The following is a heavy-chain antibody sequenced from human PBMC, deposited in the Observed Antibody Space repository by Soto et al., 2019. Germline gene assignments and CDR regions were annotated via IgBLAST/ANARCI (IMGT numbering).Heavy chain of an antibody. CDR2: ISGSGDNT. CDR3: AKGFGFGEHYGMDV. J-gene: IGHJ6*02. V-gene: IGHV3-23*01. Sequence: GGSLRLSCEVSGFNFRVNGVSWVRQAPGKGLEWVSAISGSGDNTYYADSVKGRFTISRDNSKNTLYLQVNGLRAEDTAVYYCAKGFGFGEHYGMDVWGQGTTVTVSS. D-gene: IGHD3-10*01. CDR1: GFNFRVNG.